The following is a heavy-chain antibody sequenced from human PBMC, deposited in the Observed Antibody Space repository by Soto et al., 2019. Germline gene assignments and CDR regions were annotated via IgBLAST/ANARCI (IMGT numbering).Heavy chain of an antibody. CDR1: GGSISSYY. CDR2: IYYSGST. D-gene: IGHD3-10*01. V-gene: IGHV4-59*01. Sequence: PSETLSLTCTVSGGSISSYYWSWIRQPPGKGLEWIGYIYYSGSTNYNPSLKSRVTISVDTSKNQFSLKLSSVTAADTAVYYCARVRRITMVRGVSGYYGMDVWGQGTTVTVSS. CDR3: ARVRRITMVRGVSGYYGMDV. J-gene: IGHJ6*02.